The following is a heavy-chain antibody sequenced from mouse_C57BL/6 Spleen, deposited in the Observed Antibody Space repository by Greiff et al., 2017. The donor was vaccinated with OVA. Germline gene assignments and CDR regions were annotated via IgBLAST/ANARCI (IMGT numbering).Heavy chain of an antibody. D-gene: IGHD2-4*01. CDR1: GYTFTNYW. CDR3: ARRGGDYDYDEVSWFAY. CDR2: IYPGGGYT. V-gene: IGHV1-63*01. Sequence: QVQLKESGAELVRPGNSVKMTCKASGYTFTNYWIGWAKQRPGHGLEWIGDIYPGGGYTNYNEKFKGKATLTADKSSSTAYMQFSSLTSEDSAIYYCARRGGDYDYDEVSWFAYWGQGTLVTVSA. J-gene: IGHJ3*01.